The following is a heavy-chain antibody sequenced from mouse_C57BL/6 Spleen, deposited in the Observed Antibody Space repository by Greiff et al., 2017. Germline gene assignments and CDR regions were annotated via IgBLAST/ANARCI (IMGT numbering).Heavy chain of an antibody. CDR1: GFSLTSYG. Sequence: VQLVESGPGLVQPSQCLSITCTVSGFSLTSYGVHWVRQSPGKGLEWLGVIWSGGSTAYNGAFISRLSISKDNSKSQVFFKMNSLQADDTAIYYCARSERGNWDDWYFDVWGTGTTVTVSS. D-gene: IGHD4-1*01. CDR3: ARSERGNWDDWYFDV. J-gene: IGHJ1*03. CDR2: IWSGGST. V-gene: IGHV2-2*01.